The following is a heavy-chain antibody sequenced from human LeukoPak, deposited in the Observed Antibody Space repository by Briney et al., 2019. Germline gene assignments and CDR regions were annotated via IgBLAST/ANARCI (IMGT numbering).Heavy chain of an antibody. D-gene: IGHD3-22*01. V-gene: IGHV1-46*01. CDR1: GYTFTSYY. J-gene: IGHJ4*02. CDR3: ARGSYYYDSSGYSDFDY. Sequence: ASVKVSCEASGYTFTSYYMHWVRQAPGQGLEWMGIINPSGGSTSYAQKFQGRVTMTRDMSTSTVYMELSSLRSEDTAVYYCARGSYYYDSSGYSDFDYWGQGTLVTVSS. CDR2: INPSGGST.